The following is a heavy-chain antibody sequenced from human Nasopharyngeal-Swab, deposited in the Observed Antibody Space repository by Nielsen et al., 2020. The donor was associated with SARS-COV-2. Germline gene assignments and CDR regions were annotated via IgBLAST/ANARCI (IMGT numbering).Heavy chain of an antibody. J-gene: IGHJ4*02. CDR1: GYTFTSYA. D-gene: IGHD1-26*01. V-gene: IGHV1-3*01. CDR3: AREGPTWELLGG. CDR2: INAGNGNT. Sequence: ASVKVSCKASGYTFTSYAMHWVRQAPGQRLEWMGWINAGNGNTKYSQKFQGRVTITRDTSASTAYMELSSLRSEDTAVYYCAREGPTWELLGGWGQGTLVTVSP.